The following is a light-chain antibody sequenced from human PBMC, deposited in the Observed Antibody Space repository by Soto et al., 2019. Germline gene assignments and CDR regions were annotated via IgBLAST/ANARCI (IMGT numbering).Light chain of an antibody. J-gene: IGKJ5*01. CDR1: QDIRGA. V-gene: IGKV1-13*02. CDR3: QQFNTYPIT. Sequence: AIQLTQSPSSLSASVGDRVTITCRASQDIRGALAWYQQKPGKPPKLLIFDVSSLQSGVPSRFSGSGSGTDFTLTISSLQPEDFATYYCQQFNTYPITFGQGIRLEIE. CDR2: DVS.